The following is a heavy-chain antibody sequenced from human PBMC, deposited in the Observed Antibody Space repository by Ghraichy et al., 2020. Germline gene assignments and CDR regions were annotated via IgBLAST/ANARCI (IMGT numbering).Heavy chain of an antibody. J-gene: IGHJ4*02. V-gene: IGHV4-59*01. CDR1: GGSISSYY. CDR2: IYYSGST. CDR3: ARGKGSGPPLY. Sequence: SQTLSLTCTVSGGSISSYYWSWIRQPPGKGLEWIGYIYYSGSTNYNPSLKSRVTISVDTSKNQFSLKLSSVTAADTAVYYCARGKGSGPPLYWGQGTLVTVSS. D-gene: IGHD3-3*01.